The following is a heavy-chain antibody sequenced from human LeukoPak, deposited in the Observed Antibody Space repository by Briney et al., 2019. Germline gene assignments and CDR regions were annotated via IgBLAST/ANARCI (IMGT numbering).Heavy chain of an antibody. J-gene: IGHJ4*02. CDR2: INPNSGST. D-gene: IGHD5-12*01. CDR1: GYXFTSYG. CDR3: ARRGSGYDFDY. V-gene: IGHV1-46*01. Sequence: ASVKVSCKASGYXFTSYGISWVRQAPGQGLEWMGIINPNSGSTSYPQKFQGRVTMTRDTSTSTVYMELSSLRSEDTAVYYCARRGSGYDFDYWGQGTLVTVSS.